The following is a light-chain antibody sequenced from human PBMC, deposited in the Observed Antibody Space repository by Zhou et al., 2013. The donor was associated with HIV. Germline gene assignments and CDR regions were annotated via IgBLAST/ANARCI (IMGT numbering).Light chain of an antibody. Sequence: EIVLTQSPGTLSLSPGERATLSCRASQSVNTNLAWYQQKPGQAPRLLIYGASTRATGIPDRFSGSGSGTDFTLTISRLEPEDFAVYYCQQYGSLWYTFGQGTKLEIK. V-gene: IGKV3-20*01. CDR1: QSVNTN. J-gene: IGKJ2*01. CDR2: GAS. CDR3: QQYGSLWYT.